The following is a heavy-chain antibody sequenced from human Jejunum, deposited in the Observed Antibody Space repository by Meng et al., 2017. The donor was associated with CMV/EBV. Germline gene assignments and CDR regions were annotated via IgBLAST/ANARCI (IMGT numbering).Heavy chain of an antibody. D-gene: IGHD5-18*01. J-gene: IGHJ4*02. CDR1: GFTVSNSY. Sequence: VWGGGCGGGLVQPGGSLRLSCAASGFTVSNSYMSWVRQAPGKGLEWVSVIYGGGSTYYADSVKGRFTISRDSSKNTLYLQMNSLRAEDTAVYYCAREGTTLVTYDYWGQGTLVTVSS. CDR2: IYGGGST. V-gene: IGHV3-66*01. CDR3: AREGTTLVTYDY.